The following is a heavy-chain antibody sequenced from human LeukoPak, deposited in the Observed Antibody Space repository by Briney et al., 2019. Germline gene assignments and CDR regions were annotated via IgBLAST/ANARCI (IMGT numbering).Heavy chain of an antibody. CDR3: ARSYYYGSGAYAFDT. CDR2: INTDGSST. CDR1: GFTFSNYW. Sequence: GGSLRFSCAASGFTFSNYWMHWVRQAPGKGLVWVSRINTDGSSTNYADSVKGRFTISRDNAKNTLYLQMNSLRAEDRAVYYCARSYYYGSGAYAFDTWGQGTMVTVSS. V-gene: IGHV3-74*01. D-gene: IGHD3-10*01. J-gene: IGHJ3*02.